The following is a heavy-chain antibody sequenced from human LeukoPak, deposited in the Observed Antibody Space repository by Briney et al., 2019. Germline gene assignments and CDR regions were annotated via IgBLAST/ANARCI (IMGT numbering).Heavy chain of an antibody. CDR3: ARLGGTSTAAARTAP. CDR2: IIPIFGTA. D-gene: IGHD6-13*01. CDR1: GGTFSSYA. J-gene: IGHJ5*02. Sequence: GSSVKVSCKASGGTFSSYAISWVRQAPGQGLEWMGGIIPIFGTANYAQKFQGRVTITTDESTSTAYMDLSSLTSDDTAVYYCARLGGTSTAAARTAPWGQGTLVTVSP. V-gene: IGHV1-69*05.